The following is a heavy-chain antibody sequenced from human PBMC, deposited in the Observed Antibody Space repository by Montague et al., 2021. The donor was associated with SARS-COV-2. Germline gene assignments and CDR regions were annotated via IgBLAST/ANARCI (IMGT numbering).Heavy chain of an antibody. Sequence: SETLSLTCVVSGGSFNDFYWGWIRQPAGKGLEWIGEVYLRGTTNYNPSLKSRATVSVDTSNNHFSLRLSSVTAADTAVYYCARFPHGWEGINAGYHYGMDVGGQGTTVTVSS. D-gene: IGHD2-8*01. J-gene: IGHJ6*02. CDR2: VYLRGTT. CDR3: ARFPHGWEGINAGYHYGMDV. CDR1: GGSFNDFY. V-gene: IGHV4-34*01.